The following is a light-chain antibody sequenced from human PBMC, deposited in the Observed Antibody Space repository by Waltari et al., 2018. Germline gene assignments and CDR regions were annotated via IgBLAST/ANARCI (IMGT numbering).Light chain of an antibody. J-gene: IGLJ1*01. CDR3: SSYTRSSSYV. CDR1: SRDIGGDNF. CDR2: DVS. V-gene: IGLV2-14*01. Sequence: QSALTQPASVSGSPEQSITISCTGTSRDIGGDNFVSWYQQHPGKAPKLILFDVSDRPSGVSNRFSGSKSGNSASLTISGLQAEDEADYYCSSYTRSSSYVFGTGTKVTVL.